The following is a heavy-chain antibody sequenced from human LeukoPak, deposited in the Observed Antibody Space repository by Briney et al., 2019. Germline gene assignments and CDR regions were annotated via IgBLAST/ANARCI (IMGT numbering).Heavy chain of an antibody. CDR3: ARESRHSSSWSRGDLDP. Sequence: PSETLSLTCTVSGGSISSDYWSWIRQPPGKGLEWIGYIYYSGRTYYNPSLKSRITISVDTSKNQFSLKLSSVTAADTAVYYCARESRHSSSWSRGDLDPWGQGTLVTVSS. CDR1: GGSISSDY. D-gene: IGHD6-13*01. J-gene: IGHJ5*02. V-gene: IGHV4-59*01. CDR2: IYYSGRT.